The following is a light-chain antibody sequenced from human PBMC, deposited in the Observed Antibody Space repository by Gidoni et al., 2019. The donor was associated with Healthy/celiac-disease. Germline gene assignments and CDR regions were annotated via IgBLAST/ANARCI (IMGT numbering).Light chain of an antibody. Sequence: EIVMTQSPATLSVSPGERATLSCRASQSVSSNLAWYQQKPGQAPRLLIYGASTRATGIPARFSGSGSGTAFTLTISSLQSAEFAVYYCQQYNNWPRTFGQGTKVEIK. CDR3: QQYNNWPRT. CDR1: QSVSSN. V-gene: IGKV3-15*01. CDR2: GAS. J-gene: IGKJ1*01.